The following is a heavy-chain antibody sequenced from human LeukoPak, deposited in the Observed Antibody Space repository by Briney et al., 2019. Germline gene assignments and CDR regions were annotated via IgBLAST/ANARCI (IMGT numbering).Heavy chain of an antibody. CDR1: GYTFTSYG. V-gene: IGHV1-18*01. CDR2: ISAYNGNI. CDR3: AREILPDYYGSGSFDY. Sequence: GASVKVSCKASGYTFTSYGISWVRQAPGQGLEWMGWISAYNGNINYAQKLQGRVTMTTDTSTSTAYMELRSLRSDDTAVYYCAREILPDYYGSGSFDYWGQGTLVTVSS. J-gene: IGHJ4*02. D-gene: IGHD3-10*01.